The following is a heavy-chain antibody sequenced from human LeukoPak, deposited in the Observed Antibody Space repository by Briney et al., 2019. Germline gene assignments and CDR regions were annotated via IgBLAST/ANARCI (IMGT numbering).Heavy chain of an antibody. D-gene: IGHD4-11*01. V-gene: IGHV1-18*01. CDR2: ISAYNGNT. Sequence: GASVKVSCKASGYTFTSYGISWVRQAPGQGLEWMGWISAYNGNTNYEQKLQGTVTITTETATSTAYMELRSLRYDDTAVYYCARFYSNYQPADYWGQGTLVTVSS. CDR1: GYTFTSYG. CDR3: ARFYSNYQPADY. J-gene: IGHJ4*02.